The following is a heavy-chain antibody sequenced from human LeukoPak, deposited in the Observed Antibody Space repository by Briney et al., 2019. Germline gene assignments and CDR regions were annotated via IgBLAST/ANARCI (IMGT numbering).Heavy chain of an antibody. D-gene: IGHD2-15*01. V-gene: IGHV3-53*01. Sequence: GGSLRLSCAASGFTVRDNYMSWVRQAPGKGLESVSVISNGGDTYYADSVKGRFTISRDNAKNTLYLQMNSLRAEDTAVYYCAKVELLLEINVGVSHLDSWGQGIQVTVSS. CDR3: AKVELLLEINVGVSHLDS. CDR2: ISNGGDT. J-gene: IGHJ4*02. CDR1: GFTVRDNY.